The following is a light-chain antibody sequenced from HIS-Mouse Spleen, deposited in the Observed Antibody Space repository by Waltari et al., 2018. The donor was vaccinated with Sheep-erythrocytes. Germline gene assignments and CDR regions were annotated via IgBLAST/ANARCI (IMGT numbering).Light chain of an antibody. CDR1: KWGDKY. J-gene: IGLJ1*01. CDR3: QVWDSSSDHPYV. V-gene: IGLV3-1*01. Sequence: SYELTQPPSVSVSPGQTASITCSGDKWGDKYACWSQQKPGQAPVLVVYDDSDRPSGIPERFSGSNSGNTATLTISRVEAGDEADYYCQVWDSSSDHPYVFGTGTKVTVL. CDR2: DDS.